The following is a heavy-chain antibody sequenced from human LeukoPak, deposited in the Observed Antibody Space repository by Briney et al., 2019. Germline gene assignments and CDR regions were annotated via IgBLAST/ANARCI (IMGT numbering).Heavy chain of an antibody. CDR1: GFTFSTYS. J-gene: IGHJ6*02. CDR2: ISSTSHTV. Sequence: GGSLRLSCAASGFTFSTYSMNWVRQAPGKGLEWVSYISSTSHTVYYADSVKGRFTISRDNAKNSLYLQMNSLRAEDTAVYYCASSGYCISGGCSEQYYYYALDVWGQGTTVTVSS. D-gene: IGHD2-15*01. CDR3: ASSGYCISGGCSEQYYYYALDV. V-gene: IGHV3-48*04.